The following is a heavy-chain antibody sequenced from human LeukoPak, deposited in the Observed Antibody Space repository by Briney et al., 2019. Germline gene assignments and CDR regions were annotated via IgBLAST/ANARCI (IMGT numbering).Heavy chain of an antibody. CDR1: GASISSWY. Sequence: PSETLSLTCTVAGASISSWYWSWIRQPPGKGLEWIGNIHGSGNTNYNPSLQSRVTMSVDTSKTQFSLNLHSVTAADTAVYYCARQRGTWLSSWNFDYWGQGIPVAVSS. V-gene: IGHV4-59*01. D-gene: IGHD2-2*01. CDR3: ARQRGTWLSSWNFDY. J-gene: IGHJ4*02. CDR2: IHGSGNT.